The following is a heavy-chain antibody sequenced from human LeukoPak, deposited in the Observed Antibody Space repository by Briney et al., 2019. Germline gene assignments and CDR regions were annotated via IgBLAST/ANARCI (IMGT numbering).Heavy chain of an antibody. J-gene: IGHJ4*02. V-gene: IGHV3-30*04. CDR2: ISSDGSEK. Sequence: GGSLRLSCAASGFTFSSYTIHWVRQAPGKGLQWVAVISSDGSEKYYADSVKGRFTISRDNSKNTLYLQMNSLRTEDTAVYYCARDQRTHRYSFPGYWGQGTLVTVSS. D-gene: IGHD2-2*02. CDR3: ARDQRTHRYSFPGY. CDR1: GFTFSSYT.